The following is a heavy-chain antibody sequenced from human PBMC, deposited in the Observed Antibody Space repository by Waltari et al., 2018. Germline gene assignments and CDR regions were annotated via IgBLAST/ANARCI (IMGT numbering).Heavy chain of an antibody. Sequence: QVQLQESGPGLVKPSETLSLTCTVSGGSISSYYWSWVRQPPGKGLEWIGELYHSGSTNHNPSLRRRVTISVDKSKNRFSLKLSAVTAADTAVYYCARRGYCSGGSCYYLYYYYYYGMDVWGQGTTVTVSS. CDR1: GGSISSYY. CDR2: LYHSGST. D-gene: IGHD2-15*01. CDR3: ARRGYCSGGSCYYLYYYYYYGMDV. J-gene: IGHJ6*02. V-gene: IGHV4-4*02.